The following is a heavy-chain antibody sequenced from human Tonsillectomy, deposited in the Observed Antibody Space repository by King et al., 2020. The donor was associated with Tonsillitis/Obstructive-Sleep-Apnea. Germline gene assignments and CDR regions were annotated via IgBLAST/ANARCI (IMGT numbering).Heavy chain of an antibody. CDR1: GGTFSSYA. V-gene: IGHV1-69*10. Sequence: VQLVESGSEVKKPGSSVKVSCRASGGTFSSYAISWVRQAPGQGLEWMGGIIPILRKTNYAQQFQGSVTITADKSTRTAYMELSSLTSEDTAVYYCEREAYGDYSWYGLDVWGQGTTVTVS. J-gene: IGHJ6*02. CDR3: EREAYGDYSWYGLDV. CDR2: IIPILRKT. D-gene: IGHD4-17*01.